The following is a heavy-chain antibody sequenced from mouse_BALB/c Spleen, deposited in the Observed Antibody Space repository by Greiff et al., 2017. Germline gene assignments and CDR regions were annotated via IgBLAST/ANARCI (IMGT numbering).Heavy chain of an antibody. D-gene: IGHD3-3*01. CDR2: IWSGGST. CDR1: GFSLTSYG. J-gene: IGHJ4*01. V-gene: IGHV2-4-1*01. Sequence: QVQLQQSGPGLVLPSQSLSITCTVSGFSLTSYGVHWVRQSPGKGLEWLGVIWSGGSTDYNAAFISRLSISKDNSKSQVFFKMNSLQADDTAIYYCARKDRVYAMDYWGQGTSVTVSS. CDR3: ARKDRVYAMDY.